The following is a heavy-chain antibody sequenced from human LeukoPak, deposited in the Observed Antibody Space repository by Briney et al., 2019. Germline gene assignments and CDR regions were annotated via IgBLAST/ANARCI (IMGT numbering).Heavy chain of an antibody. D-gene: IGHD3-10*01. CDR1: GFTFSSYA. J-gene: IGHJ5*02. V-gene: IGHV3-23*01. CDR2: ISGSGGST. Sequence: GGSLRLSCAASGFTFSSYAMSWVRQAPGKGLEWVSAISGSGGSTYYADSVKGRFTISRDNSKNTLYLQMNSLRAEDTAVYYCAKVPRAHGITMVRGAKGLFDPWGQGTLVTVSS. CDR3: AKVPRAHGITMVRGAKGLFDP.